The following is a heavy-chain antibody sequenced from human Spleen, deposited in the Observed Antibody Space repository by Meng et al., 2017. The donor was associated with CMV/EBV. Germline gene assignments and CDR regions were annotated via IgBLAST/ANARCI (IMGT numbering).Heavy chain of an antibody. Sequence: GESLKISCTTSGFTFRDYALSWVRQAPGKGLEWVTLIRSKAYGGTTEYAASVKGRFTISRDDSKGIAYLQMNSLKTDDTAVYYCTRGDDILTGYPEYGMDVWGHGTTVTVSS. CDR3: TRGDDILTGYPEYGMDV. CDR1: GFTFRDYA. CDR2: IRSKAYGGTT. V-gene: IGHV3-49*04. D-gene: IGHD3-9*01. J-gene: IGHJ6*02.